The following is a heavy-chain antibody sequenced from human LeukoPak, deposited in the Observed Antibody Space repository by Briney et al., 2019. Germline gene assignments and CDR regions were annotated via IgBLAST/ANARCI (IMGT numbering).Heavy chain of an antibody. CDR2: IIPIFGTA. CDR3: ARDRHSSGWSNAFDI. V-gene: IGHV1-69*13. J-gene: IGHJ3*02. D-gene: IGHD6-19*01. Sequence: GASVKVSCKASGGTFSSYAISWVRQAPGQGLEWMGGIIPIFGTANYAQKFQGRVTITADESTSTAYMELSSLRSEDTAVYYCARDRHSSGWSNAFDIWGQGTMVTVSS. CDR1: GGTFSSYA.